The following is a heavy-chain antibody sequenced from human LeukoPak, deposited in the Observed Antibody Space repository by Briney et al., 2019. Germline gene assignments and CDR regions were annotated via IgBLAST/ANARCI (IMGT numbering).Heavy chain of an antibody. CDR3: AVDSEIEWLRNDY. D-gene: IGHD3-3*01. CDR2: MNPNSGNT. CDR1: GYTFTSYD. J-gene: IGHJ4*02. Sequence: ASVKVSCKASGYTFTSYDINWVRQATGQGLEWMGWMNPNSGNTGYAQKFQGRVTMTRNTSISTAYMELSSLRSEDTAVYYCAVDSEIEWLRNDYWGPGTLVTVSS. V-gene: IGHV1-8*01.